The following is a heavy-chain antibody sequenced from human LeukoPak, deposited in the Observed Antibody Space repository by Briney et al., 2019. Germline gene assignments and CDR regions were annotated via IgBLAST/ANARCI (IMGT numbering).Heavy chain of an antibody. CDR3: ARRIRGSYYYGSGSYYYFDY. CDR1: GGSFSGYY. Sequence: SETLSLTCAVYGGSFSGYYWSWIRQPPGKGLEWIGEINHSGSTNYNPSLKSRVTISVDTSKNQFSLKLSSVTAADTAVYYCARRIRGSYYYGSGSYYYFDYWGQGTLVTVFS. D-gene: IGHD3-10*01. J-gene: IGHJ4*02. CDR2: INHSGST. V-gene: IGHV4-34*01.